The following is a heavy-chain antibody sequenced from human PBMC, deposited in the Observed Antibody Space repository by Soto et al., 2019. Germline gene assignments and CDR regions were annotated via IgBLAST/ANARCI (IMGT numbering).Heavy chain of an antibody. J-gene: IGHJ4*02. D-gene: IGHD1-1*01. V-gene: IGHV5-51*07. Sequence: XXFQKPFXNGXXYRHTIHWIGWXHKKTRKGMEWMGIIYPGDSDTRYSPSFKGKVTISADKSISTNYLKWSSLKATDTDMYDGASLGPIRDGYNFRCDYWGQGTLVS. CDR1: XYRHTIHW. CDR3: ASLGPIRDGYNFRCDY. CDR2: IYPGDSDT.